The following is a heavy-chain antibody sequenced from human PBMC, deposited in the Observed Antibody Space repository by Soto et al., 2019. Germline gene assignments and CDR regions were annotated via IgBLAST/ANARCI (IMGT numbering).Heavy chain of an antibody. CDR2: IIPIFGTA. V-gene: IGHV1-69*13. D-gene: IGHD3-10*01. CDR3: ARAYGSGNYGAFDI. Sequence: SVKVSCKASGGTFSSYAISWVRQAPGQGLEWMGGIIPIFGTANYAQKFQGRVTITADESTSTAYMELSSLRSEDTAVYYCARAYGSGNYGAFDIWSQGTMVTVSS. J-gene: IGHJ3*02. CDR1: GGTFSSYA.